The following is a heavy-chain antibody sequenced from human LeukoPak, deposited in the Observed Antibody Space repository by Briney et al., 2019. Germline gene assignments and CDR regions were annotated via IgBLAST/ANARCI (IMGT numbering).Heavy chain of an antibody. V-gene: IGHV3-53*04. Sequence: GGSLRLSCAGSGFTFSSYAMSWVRQAPGKGLEGVSVIYSGGTTYYADSVKGRFTISRHNSNNTLYLQMNSLRPDDTAVYYCARDLSLDYWGQGTLVTVSS. CDR2: IYSGGTT. CDR3: ARDLSLDY. J-gene: IGHJ4*02. CDR1: GFTFSSYA.